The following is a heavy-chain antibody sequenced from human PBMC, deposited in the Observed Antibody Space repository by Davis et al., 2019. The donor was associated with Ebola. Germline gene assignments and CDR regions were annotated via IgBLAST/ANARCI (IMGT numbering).Heavy chain of an antibody. J-gene: IGHJ4*03. V-gene: IGHV1-18*04. D-gene: IGHD2-2*01. CDR2: SNTYNGNT. Sequence: ASVKVSYKASGYTFTTYNINWLRQAPGQGLEWVGWSNTYNGNTNYAPDFQGRVTMTTDTSTNTAYMDLRNLDFDDTAVYYCARVSSREYCSSTSCFDFWGQGTLVTVSS. CDR1: GYTFTTYN. CDR3: ARVSSREYCSSTSCFDF.